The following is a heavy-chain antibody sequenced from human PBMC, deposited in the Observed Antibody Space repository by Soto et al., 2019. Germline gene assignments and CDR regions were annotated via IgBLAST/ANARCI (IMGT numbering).Heavy chain of an antibody. D-gene: IGHD3-22*01. J-gene: IGHJ4*02. CDR2: IDPSDSYT. CDR1: GYSFTSYW. V-gene: IGHV5-10-1*03. Sequence: EVQLVQSGAEVKKPGESLRISCKGSGYSFTSYWISWVRQMPGKGLEWMGRIDPSDSYTNYSPSFQGHVTISADKSISTAYLQWSSLKASDTAMYYCARHVGYYDSSGYPDYWGQGTLVTVSS. CDR3: ARHVGYYDSSGYPDY.